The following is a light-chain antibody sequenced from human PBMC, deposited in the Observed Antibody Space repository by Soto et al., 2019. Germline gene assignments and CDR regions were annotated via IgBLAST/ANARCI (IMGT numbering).Light chain of an antibody. V-gene: IGKV1D-12*01. CDR3: QQSESLPLT. J-gene: IGKJ4*01. CDR1: QGINSW. CDR2: STS. Sequence: DIQMTQSPSSVSASVGDRVTITCRASQGINSWLAWYQQKPGKAPKLLIYSTSNLQSGAPSRFSGSGSGTDFTLTITSLQPEDFATYFCQQSESLPLTFGGGTKVEIK.